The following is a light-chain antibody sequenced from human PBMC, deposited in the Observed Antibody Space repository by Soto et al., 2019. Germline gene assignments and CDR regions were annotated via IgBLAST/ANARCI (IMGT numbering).Light chain of an antibody. CDR1: SSDVGGHDY. Sequence: QSVLTQPASVSGSPGQSITISCTGTSSDVGGHDYVSWYQQHPGKAPKLMTYEVSKRPSGVPDRFSGSKSGNTATLTVSGLQAEDEADYYCASYAGSNDFYLFGTGTKVTVL. CDR3: ASYAGSNDFYL. V-gene: IGLV2-8*01. J-gene: IGLJ1*01. CDR2: EVS.